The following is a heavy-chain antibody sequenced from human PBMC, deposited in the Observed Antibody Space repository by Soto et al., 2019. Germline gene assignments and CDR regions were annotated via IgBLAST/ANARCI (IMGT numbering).Heavy chain of an antibody. Sequence: GASVKLSCKASGYTFTSYYMRWVRQAPGQGLEWMGIINPSGGSTSYAQKFQGRVTMTRDTSTSTIYMELSSLRSEDTAVYYCARDIVGATRVFDPWGQGTLVTVSS. V-gene: IGHV1-46*01. CDR3: ARDIVGATRVFDP. CDR2: INPSGGST. D-gene: IGHD1-26*01. CDR1: GYTFTSYY. J-gene: IGHJ5*02.